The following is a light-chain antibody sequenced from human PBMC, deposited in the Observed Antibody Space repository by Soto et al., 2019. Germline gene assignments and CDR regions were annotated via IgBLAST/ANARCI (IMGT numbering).Light chain of an antibody. CDR3: QQTSAAPVT. CDR1: RNINIY. J-gene: IGKJ3*01. Sequence: DIQMAQSPSSLSASVGDTITITCRASRNINIYLNWYQQKPGKAPKLLIFGASSLQSGVPSRFSGSGSRTDFTLTINSLQPEDFATYCCQQTSAAPVTFGPGTKVDI. V-gene: IGKV1-39*01. CDR2: GAS.